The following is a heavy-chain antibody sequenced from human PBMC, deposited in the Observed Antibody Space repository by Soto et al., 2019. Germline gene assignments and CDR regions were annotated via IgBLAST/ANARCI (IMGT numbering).Heavy chain of an antibody. CDR1: GYTFTGYY. CDR2: INPNSGGT. Sequence: GASVKVACKASGYTFTGYYRRWVRQAPGQGLEWMGWINPNSGGTNYAQKFQGWVTMTRDTSISTAYMELSRLRSDDTAVYYCARETSIAAAGSYYYYYGMDVWGQGTTVTVSS. CDR3: ARETSIAAAGSYYYYYGMDV. D-gene: IGHD6-13*01. V-gene: IGHV1-2*04. J-gene: IGHJ6*02.